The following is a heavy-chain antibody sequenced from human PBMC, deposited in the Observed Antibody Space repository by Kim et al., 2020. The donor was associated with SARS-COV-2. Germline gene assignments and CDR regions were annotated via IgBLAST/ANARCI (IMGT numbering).Heavy chain of an antibody. V-gene: IGHV4-59*13. D-gene: IGHD3-9*01. CDR2: IYYSGST. CDR3: ARDVRGYDILTGYRPNPIWYFDL. CDR1: GGSISSYY. Sequence: SETLSLTCTVSGGSISSYYWSWIRQPPGKGLEWIGYIYYSGSTNYNPSLKSRVTISVDTSKNQFSLKLSSVTAADTAVYYCARDVRGYDILTGYRPNPIWYFDLWGRGTLVTVSS. J-gene: IGHJ2*01.